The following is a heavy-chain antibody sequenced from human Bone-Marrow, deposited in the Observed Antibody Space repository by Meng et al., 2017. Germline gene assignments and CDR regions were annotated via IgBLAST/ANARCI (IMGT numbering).Heavy chain of an antibody. CDR2: IYTSGST. J-gene: IGHJ4*02. D-gene: IGHD5-18*01. CDR3: ARELPRGYSYGYALDY. CDR1: GGSIRTSSYY. Sequence: LRLSCTVSGGSIRTSSYYWSWIRQPAGKGLEWIGRIYTSGSTNYNPSLKSRVTISVDTSKNQFSLKLSSVTAADTAVYYCARELPRGYSYGYALDYWGQGTLVTVSS. V-gene: IGHV4-61*02.